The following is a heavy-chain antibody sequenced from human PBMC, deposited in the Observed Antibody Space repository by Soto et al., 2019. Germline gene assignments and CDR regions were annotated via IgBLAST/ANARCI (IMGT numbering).Heavy chain of an antibody. CDR2: ISAHNGNT. CDR1: GYDFTTYG. CDR3: ARGRYGDY. D-gene: IGHD1-1*01. J-gene: IGHJ4*02. V-gene: IGHV1-18*01. Sequence: QVHLVQSGAEVKKPGASVKVSCKGSGYDFTTYGITWVRQAPGQGLEWMAWISAHNGNTDYAQKLQGRVTVTRDTSTSAAYVELRSVRSDDTAVYYCARGRYGDYWGQGALVTVSS.